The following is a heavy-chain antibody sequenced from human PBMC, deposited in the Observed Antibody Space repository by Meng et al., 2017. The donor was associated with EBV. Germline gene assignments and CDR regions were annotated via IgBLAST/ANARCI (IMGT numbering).Heavy chain of an antibody. Sequence: QVRVVQSGGGVKKPGSSVKVSCKASGGTFSSYAISWGRQAPGQGLEWRGGIIPIFGTANYAQKFQGRVTITADKSTSTAYMELSSLRSEDTAVYYCARAEIAAAGRLDYWGQGTLVTVSS. CDR1: GGTFSSYA. V-gene: IGHV1-69*06. D-gene: IGHD6-13*01. J-gene: IGHJ4*02. CDR2: IIPIFGTA. CDR3: ARAEIAAAGRLDY.